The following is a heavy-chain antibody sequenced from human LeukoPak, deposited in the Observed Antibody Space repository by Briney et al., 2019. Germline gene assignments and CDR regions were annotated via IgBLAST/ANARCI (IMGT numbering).Heavy chain of an antibody. CDR3: ARGGYFDY. CDR1: GGSFSGYY. Sequence: SETLSLTCAVYGGSFSGYYWSWIRQPPGKGLEWIGEINHSGSTNYNPSLKSRVSISVDTSKNQFSLKLSSVTAADTAVYYCARGGYFDYWGQGTLVTVSS. J-gene: IGHJ4*02. CDR2: INHSGST. V-gene: IGHV4-34*01.